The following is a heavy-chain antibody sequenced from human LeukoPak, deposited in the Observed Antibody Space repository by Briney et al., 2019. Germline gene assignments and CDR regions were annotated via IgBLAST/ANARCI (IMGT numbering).Heavy chain of an antibody. CDR3: AKDDDSSGSSFDY. J-gene: IGHJ4*02. Sequence: RGSLRLSCAASGFTFSSYWMSWVRQAPGKGLEWVANIKQDGSEKYYVDSVKGRFTISRDNAKNSLYLQMNSLRAEDTAVYYCAKDDDSSGSSFDYWGQGTLVTVSS. D-gene: IGHD3-22*01. V-gene: IGHV3-7*01. CDR1: GFTFSSYW. CDR2: IKQDGSEK.